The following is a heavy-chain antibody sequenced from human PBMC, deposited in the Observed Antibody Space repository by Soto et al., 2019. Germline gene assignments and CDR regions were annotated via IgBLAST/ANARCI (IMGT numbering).Heavy chain of an antibody. V-gene: IGHV4-59*08. D-gene: IGHD3-10*01. CDR2: IHYNGNT. CDR3: AKGGSGSYSNAFDI. J-gene: IGHJ3*02. CDR1: GDSISAYS. Sequence: PSETLSLTCTVSGDSISAYSWSWVRQPPGKGLEWIGNIHYNGNTKYNPSLKSRVTMSLDTSKNQFSLRLSSVTAADSAVYYCAKGGSGSYSNAFDIWGQGTMVTVSS.